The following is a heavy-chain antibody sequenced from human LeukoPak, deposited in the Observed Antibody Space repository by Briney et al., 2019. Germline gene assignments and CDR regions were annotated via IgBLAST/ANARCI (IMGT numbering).Heavy chain of an antibody. CDR1: GYTFTDYY. Sequence: GASVKVSCKASGYTFTDYYIHWVRQAPGQGLEWMAWINPNSGGTYYAQNFHDRITLTRDTSISTAYMELSRLRSDDTAMYYCARANALYCSSTSCLFDYWGQGTLVTVSS. CDR3: ARANALYCSSTSCLFDY. V-gene: IGHV1-2*02. CDR2: INPNSGGT. J-gene: IGHJ4*02. D-gene: IGHD2-2*01.